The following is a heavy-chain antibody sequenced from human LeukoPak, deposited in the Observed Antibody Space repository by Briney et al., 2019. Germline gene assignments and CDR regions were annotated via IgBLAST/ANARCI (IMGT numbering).Heavy chain of an antibody. CDR3: ARGRNYYDSSGYYYDY. D-gene: IGHD3-22*01. CDR1: GFTFSSYS. CDR2: ISSSSSTI. J-gene: IGHJ4*02. Sequence: GGSLRLSCAASGFTFSSYSMNWVRQAPGKGLEWVSYISSSSSTIYYADSVKGRFTISRDNAENSLYLQMNSLRAEDTAVYYCARGRNYYDSSGYYYDYWGQGTLVTVSS. V-gene: IGHV3-48*04.